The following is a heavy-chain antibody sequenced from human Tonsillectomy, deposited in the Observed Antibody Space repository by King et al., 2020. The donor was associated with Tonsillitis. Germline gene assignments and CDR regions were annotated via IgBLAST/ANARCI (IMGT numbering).Heavy chain of an antibody. Sequence: VQLVESGGGLVKPGGSLRLSCAASGFSFSTYSMNWVRQAPGKGLEWVSSITSGSTYIYYADSLKGRFTISRDNAKNSLYLQMNSLRAEDTAVYYCARDPRLDYWGQGTLVTVSS. V-gene: IGHV3-21*01. CDR3: ARDPRLDY. CDR2: ITSGSTYI. CDR1: GFSFSTYS. J-gene: IGHJ4*02.